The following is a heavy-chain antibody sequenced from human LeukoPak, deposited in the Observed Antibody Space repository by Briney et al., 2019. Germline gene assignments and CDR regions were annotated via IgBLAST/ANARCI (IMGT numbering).Heavy chain of an antibody. CDR2: ISAYNGNT. Sequence: GASVKVSCKASGYTFTSYGISWVRQAPGQGLERMGCISAYNGNTNYAQKLQGRVTMTTDTSTSTAYMELRSLRSDDTAVYYCARGGGGWYSKGAFDVWGQGTMVTVSS. CDR3: ARGGGGWYSKGAFDV. V-gene: IGHV1-18*04. D-gene: IGHD6-19*01. CDR1: GYTFTSYG. J-gene: IGHJ3*01.